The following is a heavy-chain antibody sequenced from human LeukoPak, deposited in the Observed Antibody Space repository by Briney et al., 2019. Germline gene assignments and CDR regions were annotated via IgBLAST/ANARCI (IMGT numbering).Heavy chain of an antibody. CDR1: GFTFSSYA. J-gene: IGHJ3*02. D-gene: IGHD3-22*01. CDR3: AKDRYYYDSSGYYAPDAFDI. CDR2: ISGSGGST. Sequence: GGSLRLSCAASGFTFSSYAMSWVRQAPGKGLEWVSAISGSGGSTYYADSVKGRFTISRDNSKNTLYLQMNSLRAEDTAVYYCAKDRYYYDSSGYYAPDAFDIWGRGTMVTVSS. V-gene: IGHV3-23*01.